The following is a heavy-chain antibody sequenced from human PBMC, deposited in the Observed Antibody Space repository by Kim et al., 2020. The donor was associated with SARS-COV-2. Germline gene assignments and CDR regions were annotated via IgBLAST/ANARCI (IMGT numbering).Heavy chain of an antibody. CDR3: ARGCSGGSYYYYGMDV. D-gene: IGHD2-15*01. J-gene: IGHJ6*02. CDR2: IDWDDDK. Sequence: SGPTLVNPTQTLTLTCTFSGFSLSTSGRCVSWIRQPPGKALEWLARIDWDDDKYYSTSLKTRLTISKDTSKNQVVLTMTNMDPVDTATYYCARGCSGGSYYYYGMDVWGQGTTVTVSS. CDR1: GFSLSTSGRC. V-gene: IGHV2-70*11.